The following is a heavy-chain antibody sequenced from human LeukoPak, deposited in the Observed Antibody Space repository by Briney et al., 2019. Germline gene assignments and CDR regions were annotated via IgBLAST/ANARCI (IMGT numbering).Heavy chain of an antibody. Sequence: PGRSLRLSCAASGFTFSSYGMHWVRQAPGKGLEWVAAISNSGGDTFYSDSGKGRFTIARDNSKNTLYLQMNSLRVDDTAVYYCAQQLGYCSGGTCYFTYWGQGTLVTVSS. J-gene: IGHJ1*01. CDR2: ISNSGGDT. CDR3: AQQLGYCSGGTCYFTY. V-gene: IGHV3-23*01. CDR1: GFTFSSYG. D-gene: IGHD2-15*01.